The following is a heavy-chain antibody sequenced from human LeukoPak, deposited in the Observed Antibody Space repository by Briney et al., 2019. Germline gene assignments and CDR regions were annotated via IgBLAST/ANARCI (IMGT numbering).Heavy chain of an antibody. D-gene: IGHD6-13*01. CDR1: GGSISSSSYY. CDR3: ARGRDSSSWHFDY. Sequence: SETLSLTCTVSGGSISSSSYYWGWIRQPPGKGLEWIGSIYYSGSTYYNPSLKRRVTISVDTSKNQFSLKLSSVTAAETAVYYCARGRDSSSWHFDYWGQGTLVTVSS. V-gene: IGHV4-39*07. CDR2: IYYSGST. J-gene: IGHJ4*02.